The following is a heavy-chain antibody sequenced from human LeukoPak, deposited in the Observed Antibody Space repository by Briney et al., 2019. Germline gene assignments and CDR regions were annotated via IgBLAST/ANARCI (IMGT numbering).Heavy chain of an antibody. CDR1: GGSISSGGYS. V-gene: IGHV4-30-2*01. CDR3: ARAVSGRGDYGTYFDY. Sequence: PSETLSLTCAVSGGSISSGGYSWSLIRQPPGKGLEWIGYIYHSGSTYYNPSLKSRVTISVDRSKNQFSLKLSSVTAADTAVYYCARAVSGRGDYGTYFDYWGQGTLVTVSS. CDR2: IYHSGST. J-gene: IGHJ4*02. D-gene: IGHD4-17*01.